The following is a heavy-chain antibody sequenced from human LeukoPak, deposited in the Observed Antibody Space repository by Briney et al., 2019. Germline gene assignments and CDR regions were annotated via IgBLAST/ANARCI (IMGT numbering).Heavy chain of an antibody. Sequence: SETLSLTCSVSGGSISSYYWNWLRQSPGKGLEWIGYIYYSGNTNYNPSLKSRVTISIDTSKNQFSLRLRSVTAADTAVYYCAGDTYGSDYWGQGTLVTVSS. CDR3: AGDTYGSDY. CDR2: IYYSGNT. D-gene: IGHD3-10*01. V-gene: IGHV4-59*01. CDR1: GGSISSYY. J-gene: IGHJ4*02.